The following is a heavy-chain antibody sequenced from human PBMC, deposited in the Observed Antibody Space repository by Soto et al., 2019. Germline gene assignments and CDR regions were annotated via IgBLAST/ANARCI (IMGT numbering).Heavy chain of an antibody. D-gene: IGHD3-22*01. Sequence: SETLSLTCTVSGGSISGRLWSWVRQSPGKGLEWIGYFCYTGSTNYNPSLKSRVTISVDRSKTQCSLKLTSVTAADTAVYYCAKSHYDSSGYYIIDHWGQGTLVTVSS. CDR2: FCYTGST. CDR1: GGSISGRL. V-gene: IGHV4-59*01. CDR3: AKSHYDSSGYYIIDH. J-gene: IGHJ5*02.